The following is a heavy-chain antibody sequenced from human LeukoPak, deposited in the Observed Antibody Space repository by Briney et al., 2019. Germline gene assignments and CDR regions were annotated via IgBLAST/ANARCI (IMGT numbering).Heavy chain of an antibody. D-gene: IGHD1-26*01. Sequence: PGGSLRLSCTASGFTFSSYWMHWVRQAPGKGLEWVSRITSDGSSTSHADSVKGRFTISRDNAKNTLYLQMNSLRAEDTAVYYCSRGVGATDRWGQGTLVTVSS. CDR1: GFTFSSYW. J-gene: IGHJ4*02. CDR3: SRGVGATDR. CDR2: ITSDGSST. V-gene: IGHV3-74*01.